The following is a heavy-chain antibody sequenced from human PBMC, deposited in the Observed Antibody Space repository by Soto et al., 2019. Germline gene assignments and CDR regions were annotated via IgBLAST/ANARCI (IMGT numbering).Heavy chain of an antibody. V-gene: IGHV4-34*01. CDR1: GGSFSCYY. CDR2: INHSGST. CDR3: ARAGDYGVQLLPFDY. J-gene: IGHJ4*02. D-gene: IGHD4-17*01. Sequence: SETLSLTCAVYGGSFSCYYWSWLRQPPGKGLEWIGEINHSGSTNYNPSLKSRVTISVDTSKNQFSLKLSSVTAADTAVYYCARAGDYGVQLLPFDYWGQGTLVTVSS.